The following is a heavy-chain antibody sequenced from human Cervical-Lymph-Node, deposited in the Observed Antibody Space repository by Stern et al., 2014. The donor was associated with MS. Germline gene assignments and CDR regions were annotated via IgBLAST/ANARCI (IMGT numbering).Heavy chain of an antibody. CDR2: IYPADSDT. CDR3: VRRRDSDSYDTFDI. Sequence: EVQLVESGAEVKKPGESLKISCKTSGYSFSHFWIGWGRQMPGKGLEWVGIIYPADSDTTHSPSFQGQVTISADVSISTAYLQWSSLKASDTAMYYCVRRRDSDSYDTFDIWGQGTMLTVSS. D-gene: IGHD3-22*01. CDR1: GYSFSHFW. V-gene: IGHV5-51*01. J-gene: IGHJ3*02.